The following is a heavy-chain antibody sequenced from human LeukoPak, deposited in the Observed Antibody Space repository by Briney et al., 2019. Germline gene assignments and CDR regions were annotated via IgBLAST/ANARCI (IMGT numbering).Heavy chain of an antibody. J-gene: IGHJ3*02. CDR1: GGSISSYY. Sequence: KSSETLSLTCTVSGGSISSYYWSWIRQPPGKGLEWIGYIYYSGSTNYNPSLKSRVTISVDTSKNQFSLKLSSVTAADTAVYYCARHKALPRSYPGHRHDAFDIWGQGTMVTVSS. CDR2: IYYSGST. CDR3: ARHKALPRSYPGHRHDAFDI. V-gene: IGHV4-59*08.